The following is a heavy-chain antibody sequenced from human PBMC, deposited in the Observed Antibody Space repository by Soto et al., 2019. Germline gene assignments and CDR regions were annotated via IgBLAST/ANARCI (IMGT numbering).Heavy chain of an antibody. CDR2: INAGNGNT. Sequence: GASVKVSCKASGYTFTSYAMHWVRQAPGQRLEWMGWINAGNGNTKYSQKFQGRVTITRDTSASTAYMELSSLRSEDTAVYYCARDKGSSWYGRYFDYWGQGTLVTVSS. V-gene: IGHV1-3*01. D-gene: IGHD6-13*01. CDR3: ARDKGSSWYGRYFDY. J-gene: IGHJ4*02. CDR1: GYTFTSYA.